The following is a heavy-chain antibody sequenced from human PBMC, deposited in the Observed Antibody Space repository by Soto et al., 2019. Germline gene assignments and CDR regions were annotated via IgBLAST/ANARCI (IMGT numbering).Heavy chain of an antibody. D-gene: IGHD1-7*01. V-gene: IGHV4-30-4*01. CDR1: GGSISSGDYY. CDR3: ARGHNWNYICDY. J-gene: IGHJ4*02. Sequence: LSLTCTVSGGSISSGDYYWSWIRQPPGKGLEWIGYIYYSGSTYYNPSLKSRVTISVDTSKNQFSLKLSSVTAADTAVYYCARGHNWNYICDYWGQGTLVTVSS. CDR2: IYYSGST.